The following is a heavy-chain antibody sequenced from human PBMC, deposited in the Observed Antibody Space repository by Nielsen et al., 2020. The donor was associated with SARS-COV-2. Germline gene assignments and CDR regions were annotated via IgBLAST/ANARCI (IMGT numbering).Heavy chain of an antibody. V-gene: IGHV3-9*01. Sequence: SLKISCAASGFTFDDYAMHWVRQAPGKGLEWVSGISWNSGSIGYADSVKGRFTISRDNAKNSLYLQMNSLRAEDTAVYYCTTVLYYYDSSGYSNDAFDIWGQGTMVTVSS. CDR1: GFTFDDYA. D-gene: IGHD3-22*01. CDR3: TTVLYYYDSSGYSNDAFDI. CDR2: ISWNSGSI. J-gene: IGHJ3*02.